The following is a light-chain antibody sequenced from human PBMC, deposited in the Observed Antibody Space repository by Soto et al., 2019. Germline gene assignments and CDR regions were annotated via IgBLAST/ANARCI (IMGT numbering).Light chain of an antibody. Sequence: DIHITSYPPPLPGSLGHRVTSICRSSQTISSWLAWYQQKPGKAPKLLIYKASTLKSGVQSRFSGSGSGNEFTLTISSMQPDDFATYYCQHYNSYSEACGKGTTV. CDR3: QHYNSYSEA. V-gene: IGKV1-5*03. CDR2: KAS. CDR1: QTISSW. J-gene: IGKJ1*01.